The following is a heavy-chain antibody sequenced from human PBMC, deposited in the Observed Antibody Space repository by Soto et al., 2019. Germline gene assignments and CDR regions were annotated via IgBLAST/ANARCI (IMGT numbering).Heavy chain of an antibody. D-gene: IGHD3-9*01. CDR2: ISYDGSNK. CDR3: ARDLMYYDILTGYLDY. CDR1: GFTFSSYA. V-gene: IGHV3-30-3*01. J-gene: IGHJ4*02. Sequence: QVQLVESGGGVVQPGRSLRLSCAASGFTFSSYAMHWVRQAPGKGLEWVAVISYDGSNKYYADSVKGRFTISRDNSKNTLYLQMNSLRAEDTAVYYCARDLMYYDILTGYLDYWGQGTLVTVSS.